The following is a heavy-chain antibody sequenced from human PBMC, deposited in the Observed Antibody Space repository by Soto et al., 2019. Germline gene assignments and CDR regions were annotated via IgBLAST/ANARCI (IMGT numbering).Heavy chain of an antibody. CDR3: ARRKHGYNYWFFDL. V-gene: IGHV4-30-4*01. D-gene: IGHD5-12*01. J-gene: IGHJ2*01. CDR1: GGSISSSDYY. CDR2: IFDTENT. Sequence: SETLSLTCTVSGGSISSSDYYWSWIRQPPGKGLEWIGYIFDTENTYYNPSLESRVTISGDTSKNQFSLKLTSVTAADTAVYYCARRKHGYNYWFFDLWGRGTLVTVYS.